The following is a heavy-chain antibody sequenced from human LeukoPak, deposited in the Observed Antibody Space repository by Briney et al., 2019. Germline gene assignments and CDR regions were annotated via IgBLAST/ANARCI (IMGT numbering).Heavy chain of an antibody. V-gene: IGHV1-69*13. J-gene: IGHJ4*02. D-gene: IGHD6-13*01. Sequence: SVKVSCKASGGTFSSYAISWVRQAPGQGLEWMGGIIPIFGTANYAQKFQGRVTITADESTSTAYMELSSLRSEDTAVYYCAREARTAAAVFDYWGQGTLVTVSS. CDR3: AREARTAAAVFDY. CDR1: GGTFSSYA. CDR2: IIPIFGTA.